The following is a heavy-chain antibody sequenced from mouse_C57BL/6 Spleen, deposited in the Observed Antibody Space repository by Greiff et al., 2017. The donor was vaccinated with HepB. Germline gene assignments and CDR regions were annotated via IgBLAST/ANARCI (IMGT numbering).Heavy chain of an antibody. CDR2: ISNGGGST. V-gene: IGHV5-12*01. J-gene: IGHJ4*01. CDR1: GFTFSDYY. Sequence: DVMLVESGGGLVQPGGSLKLSCAASGFTFSDYYMYWVRQTPEKRLEWVAYISNGGGSTYYPDTVKGRFTISRDNAKNTLYLQMSRLKSEDTAMYYCARRPYYYGSSDYAMDYWGQGTSVTVSS. D-gene: IGHD1-1*01. CDR3: ARRPYYYGSSDYAMDY.